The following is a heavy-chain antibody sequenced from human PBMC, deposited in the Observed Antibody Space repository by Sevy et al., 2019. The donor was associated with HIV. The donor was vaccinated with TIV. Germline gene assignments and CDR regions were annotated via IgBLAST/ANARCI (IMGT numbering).Heavy chain of an antibody. D-gene: IGHD3-3*01. CDR2: IWYDGSNK. CDR1: GFTFSSYG. J-gene: IGHJ5*02. V-gene: IGHV3-33*01. CDR3: ARKGNYDFWSGYYDADDNWFDP. Sequence: GGSLRLSCAASGFTFSSYGMHWVRQAPGKGLEWVAVIWYDGSNKYYADSVKGRFTISRDNSKNTLYLQMNSLRAEDTAVYYCARKGNYDFWSGYYDADDNWFDPWGQGTLVTVSS.